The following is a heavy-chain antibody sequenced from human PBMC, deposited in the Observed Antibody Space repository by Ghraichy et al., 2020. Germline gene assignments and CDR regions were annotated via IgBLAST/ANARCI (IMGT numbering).Heavy chain of an antibody. Sequence: GGSLRLSCTASGVNFENAWMSWVRQAPGRGLEWVGRIKSKVDGGTADYAAPVRGRFSISRDDSKRTLFLQMNRLSIEDTAIYFCTTDPGDYEIFWGQGTQVTVSS. CDR1: GVNFENAW. V-gene: IGHV3-15*01. J-gene: IGHJ4*02. CDR3: TTDPGDYEIF. CDR2: IKSKVDGGTA. D-gene: IGHD4-17*01.